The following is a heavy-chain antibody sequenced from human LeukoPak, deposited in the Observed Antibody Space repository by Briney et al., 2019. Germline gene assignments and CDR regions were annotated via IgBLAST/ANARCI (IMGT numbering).Heavy chain of an antibody. CDR1: GGSISSYY. J-gene: IGHJ5*02. D-gene: IGHD3-3*01. Sequence: SETLSLTCTVSGGSISSYYWSWIRQPPGKGLEWIGYISHSGSTNYNPSLKSRVAISVDTSKNLFSPKLSSVNAADTAMYYCARDISVFGVVTQYNWFDPWGQGTLVTVSS. CDR2: ISHSGST. V-gene: IGHV4-59*08. CDR3: ARDISVFGVVTQYNWFDP.